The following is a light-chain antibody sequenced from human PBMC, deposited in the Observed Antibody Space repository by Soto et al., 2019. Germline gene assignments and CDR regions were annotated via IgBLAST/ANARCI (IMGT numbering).Light chain of an antibody. CDR2: DVS. J-gene: IGLJ3*02. CDR1: SSDVGGYNY. Sequence: QSALTQPRSVSGSPGQSVTISCTGTSSDVGGYNYVSWYQQHPGKAPKLMIYDVSKRPSGVPDRFSGSKSGNTASLTISGLQAEDEADYYCCSSAGSDPSVFGGGTKLTVL. V-gene: IGLV2-11*01. CDR3: CSSAGSDPSV.